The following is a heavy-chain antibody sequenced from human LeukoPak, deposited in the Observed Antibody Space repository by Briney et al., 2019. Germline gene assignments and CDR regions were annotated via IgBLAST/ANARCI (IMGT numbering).Heavy chain of an antibody. CDR1: GYTFTGYY. V-gene: IGHV1-2*02. D-gene: IGHD1-26*01. Sequence: GASVKVSCKASGYTFTGYYMHWVRQAPGQGLEWMGWINPNSGGTNYAQKFQGRVTMTRDTSISTAYMELSRLRSDDTAVYYCARGDKVGAPTRWWFDPWGQGTLVTVSS. J-gene: IGHJ5*02. CDR2: INPNSGGT. CDR3: ARGDKVGAPTRWWFDP.